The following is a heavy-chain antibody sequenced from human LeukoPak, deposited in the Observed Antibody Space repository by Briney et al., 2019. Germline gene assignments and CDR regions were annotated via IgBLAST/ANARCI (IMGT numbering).Heavy chain of an antibody. CDR1: GGSISSGDYS. CDR3: ARDGYIRGTNSNDGFDI. V-gene: IGHV4-30-2*01. J-gene: IGHJ3*02. Sequence: QSSETLSLTCAVSGGSISSGDYSWNWIRQPPGKGLEWIGKIYHNGNTGYNPSLKSRVTMSVDKSRNQFSLNLSSVTAADTAVYYCARDGYIRGTNSNDGFDIWGQGTMVTVSP. CDR2: IYHNGNT. D-gene: IGHD3-10*01.